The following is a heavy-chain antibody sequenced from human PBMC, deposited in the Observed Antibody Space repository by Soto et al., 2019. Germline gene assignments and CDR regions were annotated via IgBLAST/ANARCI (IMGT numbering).Heavy chain of an antibody. V-gene: IGHV3-73*01. CDR1: GFTFSGSA. J-gene: IGHJ6*03. CDR2: IRSKANIYAT. Sequence: GGSLRLSCAASGFTFSGSAMHWVRQDSGKELEWVGRIRSKANIYATAYAASVKGWFTISRDDSKNTSYLQMNSLKTEDTAVYYCTRLYFLYYDIVTGYPTSDYYLDVWGKGTTVTVSS. CDR3: TRLYFLYYDIVTGYPTSDYYLDV. D-gene: IGHD3-9*01.